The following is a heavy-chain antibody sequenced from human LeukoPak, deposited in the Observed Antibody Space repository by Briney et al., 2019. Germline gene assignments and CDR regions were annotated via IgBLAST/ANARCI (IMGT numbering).Heavy chain of an antibody. V-gene: IGHV1-69*05. CDR2: IIPIFGTA. CDR3: ARNIVVVVAATPYYYYMDV. D-gene: IGHD2-15*01. Sequence: ASVKVSCKASGGTFSSYAISWVRQAPGQGLEWMGGIIPIFGTANYAQKFQGRVTITTDESTSTAYMELSSLRSEDTAVYYCARNIVVVVAATPYYYYMDVWGKGTTVTVSS. CDR1: GGTFSSYA. J-gene: IGHJ6*03.